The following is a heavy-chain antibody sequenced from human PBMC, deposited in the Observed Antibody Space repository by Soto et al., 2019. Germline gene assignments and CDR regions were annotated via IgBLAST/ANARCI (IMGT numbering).Heavy chain of an antibody. J-gene: IGHJ4*02. CDR3: ARGRDGDY. CDR2: ISAHNGNT. V-gene: IGHV1-18*01. Sequence: QVHLVQSGAEVKKPGASVKVSCKASGYTFTSYGITWVRQAPGQGLEWMGWISAHNGNTDYAQKLQGRVIVTRDTSTSTAYMELRCLRSDASAGYYCARGRDGDYWGQGALVTVSS. CDR1: GYTFTSYG.